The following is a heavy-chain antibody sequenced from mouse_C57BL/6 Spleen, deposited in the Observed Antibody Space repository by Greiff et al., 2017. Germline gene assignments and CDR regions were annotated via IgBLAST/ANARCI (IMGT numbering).Heavy chain of an antibody. J-gene: IGHJ2*01. CDR3: ARERAQGFDY. CDR2: IDPSDSYT. Sequence: QVQLKQPGAELVRPGTSVKLSCKASGYTFTSYWMHWVKQRPGQGLEWIGVIDPSDSYTNYNQKFKGKATLTVDTSSSTAYMQLSSLTSEDSAVYYCARERAQGFDYWGQGTTLTVSS. CDR1: GYTFTSYW. D-gene: IGHD3-2*02. V-gene: IGHV1-59*01.